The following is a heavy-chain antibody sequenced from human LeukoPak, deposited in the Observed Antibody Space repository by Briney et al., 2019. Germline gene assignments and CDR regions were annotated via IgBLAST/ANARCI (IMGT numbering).Heavy chain of an antibody. J-gene: IGHJ4*02. CDR2: IYPGDSDT. Sequence: GESLKISCQGSGYSFSNYWIAWVRQMPGKGLEWMGIIYPGDSDTRNSPSFQGQVTTSADKSTSTAYLQWSSLKASDTAIYYCARRVVSSSSHSFDYWGQGTLVTVSS. CDR3: ARRVVSSSSHSFDY. V-gene: IGHV5-51*01. CDR1: GYSFSNYW. D-gene: IGHD2-2*01.